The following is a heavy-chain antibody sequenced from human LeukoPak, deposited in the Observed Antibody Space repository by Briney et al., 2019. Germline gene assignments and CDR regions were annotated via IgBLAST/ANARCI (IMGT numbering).Heavy chain of an antibody. Sequence: GGSLRLSCAASGFTFSSYAMSWVRQAPGKGLEWVSAISGSGGSTYYADSVKGRFTISRDNSKNTLYLQMNSLRAEDTAVYYCAKDFSGRYSNYTFGYYYYGMDVWGQGTTVTVSS. CDR2: ISGSGGST. J-gene: IGHJ6*02. D-gene: IGHD4-11*01. CDR3: AKDFSGRYSNYTFGYYYYGMDV. V-gene: IGHV3-23*01. CDR1: GFTFSSYA.